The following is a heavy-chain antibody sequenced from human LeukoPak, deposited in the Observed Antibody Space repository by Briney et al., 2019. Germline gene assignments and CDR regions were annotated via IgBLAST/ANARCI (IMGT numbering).Heavy chain of an antibody. CDR3: ARRKLRFLEWLLRGYFDY. V-gene: IGHV4-34*01. CDR2: INHSGST. D-gene: IGHD3-3*01. J-gene: IGHJ4*02. Sequence: PSETLSLTCAVYGGSFSGYYWSWIRQPPGKRLEWIGEINHSGSTNYNPSLKSRVTISVDTSKNQFSLKLSSVTAADTAVYYCARRKLRFLEWLLRGYFDYWGQGTLVTVSS. CDR1: GGSFSGYY.